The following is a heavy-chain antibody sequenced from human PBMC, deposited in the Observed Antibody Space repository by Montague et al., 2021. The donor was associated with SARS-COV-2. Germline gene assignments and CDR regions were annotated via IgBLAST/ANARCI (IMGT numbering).Heavy chain of an antibody. CDR1: GFSLSTSGEG. V-gene: IGHV2-5*02. Sequence: PALVKPTQTLTLTCTFSGFSLSTSGEGVGWIRQPPGKALEWLALIYWDDDKRYSPSLKSRLTITKDTSKNQVVLTMTNMDPVDTATYYCAHRPNYGLGSYAFDYWGQGTLVTVSS. D-gene: IGHD3-10*01. J-gene: IGHJ4*02. CDR3: AHRPNYGLGSYAFDY. CDR2: IYWDDDK.